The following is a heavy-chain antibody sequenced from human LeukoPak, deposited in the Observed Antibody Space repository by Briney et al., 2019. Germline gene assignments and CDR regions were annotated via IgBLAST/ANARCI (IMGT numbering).Heavy chain of an antibody. Sequence: GASVKVSCKASGYTFTSYDINWVRQATGQGLEWMGWMNPNSGNTGYAQKFQGRVTITRNTSISTAYMELSSLRSEDTAVYYCARGGRGRYSSSWYRSYYHYMDVWGKGTTVTVSS. D-gene: IGHD6-13*01. CDR3: ARGGRGRYSSSWYRSYYHYMDV. CDR2: MNPNSGNT. CDR1: GYTFTSYD. J-gene: IGHJ6*03. V-gene: IGHV1-8*03.